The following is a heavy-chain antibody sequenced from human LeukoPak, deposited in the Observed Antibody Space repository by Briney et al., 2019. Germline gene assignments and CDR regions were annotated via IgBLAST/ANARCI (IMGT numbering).Heavy chain of an antibody. J-gene: IGHJ5*02. CDR1: GGSISSYY. D-gene: IGHD3-22*01. CDR3: ARGRAYYYDSRGWFDP. V-gene: IGHV4-59*12. Sequence: SETLSLTCTVSGGSISSYYWSWIRQPPGKGLEWIGYIYYSGSTNYNPSLKSRVTISVDTSKNQFSLKLSSVTAADTAVYYCARGRAYYYDSRGWFDPWGQGTLVTVSS. CDR2: IYYSGST.